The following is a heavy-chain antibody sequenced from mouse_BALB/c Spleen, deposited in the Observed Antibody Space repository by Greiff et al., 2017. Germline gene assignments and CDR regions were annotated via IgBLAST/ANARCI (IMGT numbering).Heavy chain of an antibody. CDR1: GFTFSSYA. CDR3: ARVGTTAWFAY. J-gene: IGHJ3*01. CDR2: ISSGGSN. Sequence: EVQGLQSGAGLVKPGGSLKLSCAASGFTFSSYAMSWVRQTPEKRLEWVASISSGGSNYYSDSVMGRFTNSRDNARNILYLRMSSLGSEDAAMYCGARVGTTAWFAYWGQGTLVTVSA. D-gene: IGHD1-1*01. V-gene: IGHV5-6-5*01.